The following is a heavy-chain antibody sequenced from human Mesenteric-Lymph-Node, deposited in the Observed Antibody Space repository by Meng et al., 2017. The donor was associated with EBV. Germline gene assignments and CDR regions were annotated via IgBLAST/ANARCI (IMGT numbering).Heavy chain of an antibody. Sequence: GAEVKNTRVCLKTTCKGAVSSFTRCGIGCVGRKPGKGLGGWVIIYHGDSDKRYSPSLKGKVTISTDKSNSPVYLKWSSLKAADTAMYYCAKLKGNRGCDYWGQGTLVTVSS. CDR3: AKLKGNRGCDY. V-gene: IGHV5-51*03. CDR1: VSSFTRCG. D-gene: IGHD1-14*01. CDR2: IYHGDSDK. J-gene: IGHJ4*02.